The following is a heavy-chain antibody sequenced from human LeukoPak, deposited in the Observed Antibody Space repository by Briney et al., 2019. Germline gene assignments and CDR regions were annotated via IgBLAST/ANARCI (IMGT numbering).Heavy chain of an antibody. J-gene: IGHJ3*02. D-gene: IGHD1-26*01. Sequence: SQTLSLTCTVSGGSIRSGDYYWIWIRQPPGKGLEWIGYIYYSGSTYYKPSLKSRVSISLDTSKNQFSLKLSSVTAADTAVYYCARSRGGSYYGDASDIWGQGTMVTVSS. CDR3: ARSRGGSYYGDASDI. CDR1: GGSIRSGDYY. CDR2: IYYSGST. V-gene: IGHV4-30-4*01.